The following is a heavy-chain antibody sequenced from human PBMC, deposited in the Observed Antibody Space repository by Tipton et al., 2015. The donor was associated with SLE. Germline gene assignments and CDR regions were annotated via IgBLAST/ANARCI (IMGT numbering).Heavy chain of an antibody. CDR1: GASISTHY. J-gene: IGHJ2*01. CDR3: ARDSAVNFWYFDL. V-gene: IGHV4-59*11. CDR2: ISYTGNT. Sequence: TLSLTCAVYGASISTHYWSWIRQPPGKGLEWIGYISYTGNTNFNPSLKSRVTMSVATSKNQFSLRLTSVTAADTAMYYCARDSAVNFWYFDLWGRGTLVTVSS.